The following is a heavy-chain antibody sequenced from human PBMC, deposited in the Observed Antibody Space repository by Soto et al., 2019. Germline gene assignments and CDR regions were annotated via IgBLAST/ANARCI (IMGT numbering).Heavy chain of an antibody. J-gene: IGHJ4*02. CDR3: ARTSVVNSLDY. D-gene: IGHD4-17*01. V-gene: IGHV1-18*01. CDR2: ISNYNGNT. Sequence: QVQLVQSGPEVKKPGASVKVSCKGSGYSFSTYNISWVRQAPGQGLEWMGRISNYNGNTDYAQKFEGRLGMTTETSTSTAYMELTRLSSDDAAVYYCARTSVVNSLDYWGQGTLVSVSS. CDR1: GYSFSTYN.